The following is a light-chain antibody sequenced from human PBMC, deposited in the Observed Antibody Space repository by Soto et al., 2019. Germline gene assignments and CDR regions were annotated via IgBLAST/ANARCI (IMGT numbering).Light chain of an antibody. CDR2: EVD. CDR3: SAYTAINTAV. Sequence: QSVLTQPASVSGSPGQSISISCTGSSNDVGAYNYVAWYQQKPGKAPKLLIYEVDNRPSGISHRFSGSKSGNTASLTISGLQTEDEADYYCSAYTAINTAVFGGGTKVTVL. J-gene: IGLJ3*02. V-gene: IGLV2-14*01. CDR1: SNDVGAYNY.